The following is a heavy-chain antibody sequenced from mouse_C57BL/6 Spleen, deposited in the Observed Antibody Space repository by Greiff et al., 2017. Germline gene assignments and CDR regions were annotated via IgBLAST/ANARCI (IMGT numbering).Heavy chain of an antibody. D-gene: IGHD4-1*01. CDR2: IDPSDSET. Sequence: QVQLQQPGAELVRPGSSVKLSCKASGYTFTSYWMHWVKQRPIQGLEWIGNIDPSDSETHYNQKFKDKATLTVDKSSSTAYMQLSSLTSEDSAVYYCARVGPLWYFDVWGTGTTVTVSS. J-gene: IGHJ1*03. V-gene: IGHV1-52*01. CDR1: GYTFTSYW. CDR3: ARVGPLWYFDV.